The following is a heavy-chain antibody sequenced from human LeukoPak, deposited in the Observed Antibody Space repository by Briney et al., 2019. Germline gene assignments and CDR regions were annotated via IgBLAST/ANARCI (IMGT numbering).Heavy chain of an antibody. CDR3: ARRGSSSPPIGDGSGDNNWFDP. CDR1: GGSISSSSYY. V-gene: IGHV4-39*01. CDR2: IYYSGST. Sequence: SETLSLTCTVSGGSISSSSYYWGWIRQPPGKGLEWIGSIYYSGSTYYNPSLKSRVTISVDTSKNQFSLKLSSVTAADTAVYYCARRGSSSPPIGDGSGDNNWFDPWGQGTLVTVSS. J-gene: IGHJ5*02. D-gene: IGHD6-13*01.